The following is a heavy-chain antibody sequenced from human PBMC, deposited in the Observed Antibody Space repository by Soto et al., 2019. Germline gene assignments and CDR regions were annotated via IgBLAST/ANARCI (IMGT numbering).Heavy chain of an antibody. CDR1: GFTFSSYA. J-gene: IGHJ6*02. CDR3: AKDGITIFGVVRYGMDV. V-gene: IGHV3-23*01. D-gene: IGHD3-3*01. Sequence: DVQLLESGGGLVQPGGSLRLSCAASGFTFSSYAMSWVRQAPGKGLEWVSEISGSGGSTYYADSVKGRFTISRDNSKNTLYLQMNSLRAEDTAVYYCAKDGITIFGVVRYGMDVWGQGTTVTVSS. CDR2: ISGSGGST.